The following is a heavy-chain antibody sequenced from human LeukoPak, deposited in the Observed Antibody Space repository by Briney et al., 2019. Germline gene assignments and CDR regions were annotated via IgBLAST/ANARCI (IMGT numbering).Heavy chain of an antibody. D-gene: IGHD5-24*01. J-gene: IGHJ4*02. CDR2: IKTKIDGETT. CDR3: TTVERWLLRSSPY. V-gene: IGHV3-15*01. CDR1: GFTFSNAW. Sequence: GGSLRLSCAASGFTFSNAWMTWVRQAPGKGLEWVGRIKTKIDGETTDYAAPVEGRFTISRDDSKNTLYLQMKSLKTDDTAVYCCTTVERWLLRSSPYWGQGTLVTVSS.